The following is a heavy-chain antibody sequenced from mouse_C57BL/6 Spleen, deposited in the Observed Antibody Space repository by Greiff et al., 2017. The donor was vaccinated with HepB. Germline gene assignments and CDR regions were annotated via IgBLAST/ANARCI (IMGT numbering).Heavy chain of an antibody. CDR2: INPGSGGT. V-gene: IGHV1-54*01. CDR3: ARGGYYGSRDAMDY. Sequence: VQLQQSGAELVRPGTSVKVSCKASGYAFTNYLIEWVKQRPGQGLEWIGVINPGSGGTNYNGKFKGKATLPADKSSRTAYMQLSSLTSEDSAVYFCARGGYYGSRDAMDYWGQGTSVTVSS. J-gene: IGHJ4*01. CDR1: GYAFTNYL. D-gene: IGHD1-1*01.